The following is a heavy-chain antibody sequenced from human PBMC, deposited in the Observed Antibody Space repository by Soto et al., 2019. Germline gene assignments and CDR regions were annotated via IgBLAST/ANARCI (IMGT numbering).Heavy chain of an antibody. D-gene: IGHD3-10*01. CDR3: TREGSAPYYYYGMDA. CDR1: GYTFTTYG. Sequence: SVKVSCKASGYTFTTYGISWVRQAPGEGLEWLGWINTHNGNTNYAQNLQGRVFMTADTSTNTAYMELRSLRSDDTAIYYCTREGSAPYYYYGMDAWGQGTTFTVSS. V-gene: IGHV1-18*01. J-gene: IGHJ6*02. CDR2: INTHNGNT.